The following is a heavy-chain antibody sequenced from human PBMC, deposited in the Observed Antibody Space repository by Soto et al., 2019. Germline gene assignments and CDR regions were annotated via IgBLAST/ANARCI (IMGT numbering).Heavy chain of an antibody. CDR1: GDTFRRHY. Sequence: QEQLVQSGAEVKKPGASVTISCKASGDTFRRHYIHWVRQAPGQGLAWMGVINPTGASPSYAQKFQGRGTVTRDTSTTTTSMELRSLRSEDTAVDFCASDYRAYERHHRVDNWGQGTMGTGSS. V-gene: IGHV1-46*03. CDR3: ASDYRAYERHHRVDN. D-gene: IGHD5-12*01. J-gene: IGHJ3*02. CDR2: INPTGASP.